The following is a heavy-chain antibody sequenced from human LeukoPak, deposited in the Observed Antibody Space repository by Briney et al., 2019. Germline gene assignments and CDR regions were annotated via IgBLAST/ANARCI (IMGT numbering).Heavy chain of an antibody. D-gene: IGHD3-9*01. V-gene: IGHV3-23*01. CDR1: GFTFSKNA. CDR3: AKDRADYDILTTYLFDY. J-gene: IGHJ4*02. CDR2: ISGSGNNT. Sequence: GGSLRLSCAASGFTFSKNAMSWVRQAPGKGLEWVSSISGSGNNTYYAASVTGRFTISRDNSKNTLYLQMNSLRAEDTAVYYCAKDRADYDILTTYLFDYWGQGTLVTVSS.